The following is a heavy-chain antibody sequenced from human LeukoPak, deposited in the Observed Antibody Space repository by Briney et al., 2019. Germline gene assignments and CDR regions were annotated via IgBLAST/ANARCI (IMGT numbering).Heavy chain of an antibody. CDR3: ARAKGSGANYRLFENAFDI. V-gene: IGHV3-7*01. CDR2: IRQDGSQK. D-gene: IGHD1-7*01. J-gene: IGHJ3*02. Sequence: SGGSLRLSCAASGFTFSSYWMSWVRQAPGKGLEWVATIRQDGSQKYYVDSVKGRFTISRDNAKNSLYLQMNSLRAEDTAVYYCARAKGSGANYRLFENAFDIWGQGTMVTVSS. CDR1: GFTFSSYW.